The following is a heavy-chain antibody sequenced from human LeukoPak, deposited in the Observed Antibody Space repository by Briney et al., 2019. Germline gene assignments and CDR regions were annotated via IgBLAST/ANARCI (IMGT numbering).Heavy chain of an antibody. CDR1: GYTFTGYY. CDR3: AKATESRHNLDY. Sequence: VNVSCKASGYTFTGYYIQWLRPAPGQGLEWMGWINPNSGGTKYAQKFQGRVTMTRDTSIGTAHMQLSRLRSDDTAVYYCAKATESRHNLDYWGQGTLVTVSS. J-gene: IGHJ4*02. D-gene: IGHD5-24*01. CDR2: INPNSGGT. V-gene: IGHV1-2*02.